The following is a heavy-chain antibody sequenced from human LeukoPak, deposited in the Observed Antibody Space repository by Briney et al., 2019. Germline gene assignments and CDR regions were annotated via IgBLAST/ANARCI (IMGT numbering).Heavy chain of an antibody. CDR1: AFTFSNYA. Sequence: GGSLRLSCAASAFTFSNYAMHWVRQAPGKGLEWVAVISYDGSNKYYADSVKGRFTISRDNSKNTLYLQMNSLRAEDTAVYYCAREIMMYSSSWDDAFDIWGQGTMVTVSS. CDR2: ISYDGSNK. D-gene: IGHD6-13*01. J-gene: IGHJ3*02. V-gene: IGHV3-30-3*01. CDR3: AREIMMYSSSWDDAFDI.